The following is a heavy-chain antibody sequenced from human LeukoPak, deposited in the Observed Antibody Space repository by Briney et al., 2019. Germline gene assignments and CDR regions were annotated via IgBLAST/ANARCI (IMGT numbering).Heavy chain of an antibody. Sequence: GGSPRLSCAASGFTFSTYWMHWVRQAPGKGLVWVSLINSDGSSTNYADSVKGRFTISRDNAKNTLYLQMNSLRAEDTAVYYCARAAVGADGYWGQGTLVTVS. CDR3: ARAAVGADGY. CDR1: GFTFSTYW. J-gene: IGHJ4*02. CDR2: INSDGSST. V-gene: IGHV3-74*01. D-gene: IGHD1-26*01.